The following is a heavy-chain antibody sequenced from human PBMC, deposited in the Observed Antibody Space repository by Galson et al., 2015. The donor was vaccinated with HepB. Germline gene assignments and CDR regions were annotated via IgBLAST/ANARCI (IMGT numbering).Heavy chain of an antibody. Sequence: QSGAEVKKPGESLGISCKGSGNSFTSYWISWVRQMPGKGLEWMGRIDPSDSYTYYSPSFQGHVTISADKSISTAYLQWSSLKASDTAMYYCARLRGITMIVVVPSGAFDIWGQGTMVTVSS. CDR2: IDPSDSYT. D-gene: IGHD3-22*01. CDR1: GNSFTSYW. CDR3: ARLRGITMIVVVPSGAFDI. J-gene: IGHJ3*02. V-gene: IGHV5-10-1*01.